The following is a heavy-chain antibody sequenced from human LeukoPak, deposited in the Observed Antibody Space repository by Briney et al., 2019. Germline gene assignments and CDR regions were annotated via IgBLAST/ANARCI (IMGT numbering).Heavy chain of an antibody. CDR1: GGSISPYF. CDR2: ISYTGST. V-gene: IGHV4-59*01. CDR3: ERDGYRGVTNFDP. D-gene: IGHD3-10*01. J-gene: IGHJ5*02. Sequence: SETLSLTCTVSGGSISPYFWSWMRQTPGKGLEWIGYISYTGSTNYNPALKSRVTISVDTSKNQFSLQLTSVTAADTAVYYCERDGYRGVTNFDPWGQGTLVTVSS.